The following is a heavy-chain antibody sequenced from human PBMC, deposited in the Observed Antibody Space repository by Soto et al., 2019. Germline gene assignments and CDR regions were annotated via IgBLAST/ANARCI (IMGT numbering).Heavy chain of an antibody. V-gene: IGHV3-30-3*01. CDR3: ARNRLESGGDYYGMDV. CDR1: GFTFSSYA. CDR2: ISYDGSNK. Sequence: PGGSLRLSCAASGFTFSSYAMHWVRQAPGKGLEWVAVISYDGSNKYYADSVKGRFTISRDNSKNTLYLQMNSLRAEDTAVYYCARNRLESGGDYYGMDVWGQGTTVTVSS. D-gene: IGHD1-26*01. J-gene: IGHJ6*02.